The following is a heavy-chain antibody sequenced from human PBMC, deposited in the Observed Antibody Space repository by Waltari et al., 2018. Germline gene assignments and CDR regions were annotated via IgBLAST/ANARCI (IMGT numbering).Heavy chain of an antibody. CDR2: IIPILGIA. J-gene: IGHJ5*02. V-gene: IGHV1-69*04. D-gene: IGHD2-21*01. Sequence: QVQLVQSGAEVKKPGSSVKVSCKASGGTFSSYAISWVRQAPGQGLEWMGGIIPILGIANYAQKFQGGVTITADESTSTAYMELSSLRSEDTAVYYCARDWTPMVMNWFDPWGQGTLVTVSS. CDR3: ARDWTPMVMNWFDP. CDR1: GGTFSSYA.